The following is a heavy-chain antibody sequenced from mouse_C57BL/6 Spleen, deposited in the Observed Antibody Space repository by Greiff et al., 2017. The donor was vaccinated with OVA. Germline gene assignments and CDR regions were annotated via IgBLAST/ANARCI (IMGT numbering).Heavy chain of an antibody. J-gene: IGHJ4*01. CDR2: IYPGSGST. D-gene: IGHD1-2*01. CDR3: AREGFITTVAMDY. V-gene: IGHV1-55*01. CDR1: GYTFTSYW. Sequence: QVQLQQPGAELVKPGASVKMSCKASGYTFTSYWITWVKQRPGQGLEWIGDIYPGSGSTNYNEKFKSKATLTVDTSSSTAYMQLSSLTSEDSAVYYCAREGFITTVAMDYWGQGTSVTVSS.